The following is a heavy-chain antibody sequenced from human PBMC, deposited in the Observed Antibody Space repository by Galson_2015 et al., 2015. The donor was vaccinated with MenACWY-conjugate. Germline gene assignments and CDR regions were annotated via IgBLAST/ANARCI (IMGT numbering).Heavy chain of an antibody. CDR3: ARLKRFTGYFYYYYIDV. D-gene: IGHD2-8*02. CDR2: IDWDNNK. V-gene: IGHV2-70*11. J-gene: IGHJ6*03. CDR1: GFSLSTGGMC. Sequence: PALVKPTQTLTLTCNFSGFSLSTGGMCVTWIRQPPGKALEWLARIDWDNNKYYSTSLKTRLTIPKDTAKNQVVLTMTNMDPVDTATYYCARLKRFTGYFYYYYIDVWGKGTAVTVSS.